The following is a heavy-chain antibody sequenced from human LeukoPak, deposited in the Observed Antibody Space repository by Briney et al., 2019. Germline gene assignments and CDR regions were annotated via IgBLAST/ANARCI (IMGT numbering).Heavy chain of an antibody. CDR3: ARDRLAASWYAFDY. CDR1: GYTFTSYS. V-gene: IGHV1-46*01. D-gene: IGHD6-13*01. CDR2: INPGGGGT. J-gene: IGHJ4*02. Sequence: GASEKVSCKASGYTFTSYSMHWVRQAPGQGLEWMGIINPGGGGTSYAQKFQGRVTMTRDTSTSTLYMELSSLTSEDTAVYYCARDRLAASWYAFDYWGQGTLVTVSS.